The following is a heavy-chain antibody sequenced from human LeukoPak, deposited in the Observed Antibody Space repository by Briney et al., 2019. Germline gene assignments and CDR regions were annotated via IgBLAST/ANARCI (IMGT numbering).Heavy chain of an antibody. Sequence: GSSVKVSCKASGGTFISYAISGVRQGPGQRGEWMGRIIPIFGTANYVHKFQGRVTITTDESTSTAYRELRRLRSEETAVYYCARDREGVVVPAKGAFDIWGQGTMVTVSS. J-gene: IGHJ3*02. V-gene: IGHV1-69*05. CDR1: GGTFISYA. D-gene: IGHD2-21*02. CDR3: ARDREGVVVPAKGAFDI. CDR2: IIPIFGTA.